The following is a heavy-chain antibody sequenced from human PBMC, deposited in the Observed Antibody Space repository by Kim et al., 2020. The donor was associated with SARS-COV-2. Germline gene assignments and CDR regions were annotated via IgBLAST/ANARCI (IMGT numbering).Heavy chain of an antibody. V-gene: IGHV1-69*02. CDR2: IIPFLGVP. CDR1: GATFSTYN. Sequence: SVKVSCEASGATFSTYNINWVRQAPGHGLEWMGRIIPFLGVPNYAQRFQGRLTIAADKSTNATYMELSSLTSEDTAVYYCARGESIVVAGDYYYYGMDAWGQGTTVTVSS. CDR3: ARGESIVVAGDYYYYGMDA. D-gene: IGHD6-19*01. J-gene: IGHJ6*02.